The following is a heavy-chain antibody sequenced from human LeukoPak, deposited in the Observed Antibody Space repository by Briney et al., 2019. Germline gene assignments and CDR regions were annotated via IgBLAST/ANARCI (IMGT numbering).Heavy chain of an antibody. J-gene: IGHJ6*03. CDR2: IYHSGST. Sequence: SETLSLTCTVSGYSISNGYYWGWVRQPPGKGLEWIGSIYHSGSTYYNPSLKSRVTISVDTSKNQFSLKLSSVTAADTAVYYCARAVGSGSFQTYYYYMDVWGKGTTVTISS. D-gene: IGHD3-10*01. CDR1: GYSISNGYY. CDR3: ARAVGSGSFQTYYYYMDV. V-gene: IGHV4-38-2*02.